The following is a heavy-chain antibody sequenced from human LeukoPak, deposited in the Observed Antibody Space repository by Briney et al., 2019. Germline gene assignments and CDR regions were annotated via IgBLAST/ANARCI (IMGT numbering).Heavy chain of an antibody. D-gene: IGHD2-2*01. CDR3: ASDRVYCSSTSCYSMDY. Sequence: GGSLRLSCAASGFTFSSYSMNWVRQAPGKGLEWVSYISSSSSTIYYADSVKGRFTISRDNAKNSLYLQMNSLRAEDTAVYYCASDRVYCSSTSCYSMDYWGQGTLVTVSS. V-gene: IGHV3-48*01. J-gene: IGHJ4*02. CDR1: GFTFSSYS. CDR2: ISSSSSTI.